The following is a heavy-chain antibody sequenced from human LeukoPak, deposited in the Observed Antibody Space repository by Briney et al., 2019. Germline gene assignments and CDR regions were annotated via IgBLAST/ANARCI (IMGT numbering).Heavy chain of an antibody. D-gene: IGHD2-15*01. J-gene: IGHJ4*02. CDR2: ISSSSSYI. CDR3: ARDLIEGYSHFFDY. Sequence: PGGSLRLSCAASGFTFSSYSMNWVRQAPGKGLEWVSSISSSSSYIYYADSVKGRFTISRDNAKNSLYLQMNSLRAEDTAVYYCARDLIEGYSHFFDYWGQGTLVTVSS. V-gene: IGHV3-21*01. CDR1: GFTFSSYS.